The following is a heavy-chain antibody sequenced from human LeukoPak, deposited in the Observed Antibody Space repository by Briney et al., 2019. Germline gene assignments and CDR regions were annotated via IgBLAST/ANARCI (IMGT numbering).Heavy chain of an antibody. CDR3: ARKTTKGGDAFDI. CDR1: GGSLSSGGYY. V-gene: IGHV4-31*03. Sequence: SETLSLTCTVSGGSLSSGGYYWGWLRHHPGKGLEWIGYIYYRGSTYYNPSLKSRVTISVDTSKNQFSLKLSSVTAADTAVYYCARKTTKGGDAFDIWGEGAMVTVSS. D-gene: IGHD1-26*01. J-gene: IGHJ3*02. CDR2: IYYRGST.